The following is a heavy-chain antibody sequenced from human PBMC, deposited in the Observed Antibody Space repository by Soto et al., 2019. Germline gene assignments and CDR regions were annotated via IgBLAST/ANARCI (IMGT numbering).Heavy chain of an antibody. V-gene: IGHV1-69*01. D-gene: IGHD3-16*01. Sequence: QVALVQSGAQVKKPGSAVKVSCKASGGSFNMYAMNWVRQAPGHGLEWMGGIIPIFDAPRYSEQFQGRVTITVDESTSTTYMELSSLRSDDTAIYYCTRAIGSGGVMGGFDYWGQGTLVTVSS. CDR2: IIPIFDAP. CDR1: GGSFNMYA. J-gene: IGHJ4*02. CDR3: TRAIGSGGVMGGFDY.